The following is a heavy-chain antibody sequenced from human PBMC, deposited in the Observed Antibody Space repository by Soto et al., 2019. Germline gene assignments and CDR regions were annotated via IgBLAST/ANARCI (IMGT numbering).Heavy chain of an antibody. J-gene: IGHJ5*02. D-gene: IGHD1-26*01. CDR2: IHHSGST. CDR1: GDSISSRNW. CDR3: ARRKLEMMSVGWFDP. Sequence: QVQLQESGPGLVKPSETLSLTCAVSGDSISSRNWWSWVRQTPGKGLEYIGEIHHSGSTNYNPSHKSRVTMSVDKSKNQFSLNLNSVTAADTAIYYCARRKLEMMSVGWFDPWGQGTLVTVSS. V-gene: IGHV4-4*02.